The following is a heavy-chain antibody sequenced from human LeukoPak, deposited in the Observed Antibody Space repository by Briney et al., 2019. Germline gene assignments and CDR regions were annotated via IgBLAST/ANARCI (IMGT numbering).Heavy chain of an antibody. CDR1: GYTFTGYY. D-gene: IGHD4-11*01. Sequence: ASVKVSCKASGYTFTGYYMHWVRQAPGQGLEWMGWINPNSGGTNYAQKLQGRVTMTTDTSTSTAYMELRSLRSDDTAVYYCARLYSNYGPFDYWGQGTLVTVSS. CDR3: ARLYSNYGPFDY. V-gene: IGHV1-2*02. CDR2: INPNSGGT. J-gene: IGHJ4*02.